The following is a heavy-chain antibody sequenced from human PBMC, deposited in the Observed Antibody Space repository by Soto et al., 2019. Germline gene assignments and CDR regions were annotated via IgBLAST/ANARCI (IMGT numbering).Heavy chain of an antibody. CDR3: AAPPRY. V-gene: IGHV4-59*01. CDR2: VYNSWNT. CDR1: GGSISSYY. J-gene: IGHJ4*02. Sequence: QVQLQESGPGLVKPSETLSLTCTVSGGSISSYYWNWIRQPPGKGLEWIGYVYNSWNTNYNPSLRSRVTISVDTPKNQFSLKPTSVTAADTAVYYCAAPPRYWGQGTLVTVSS.